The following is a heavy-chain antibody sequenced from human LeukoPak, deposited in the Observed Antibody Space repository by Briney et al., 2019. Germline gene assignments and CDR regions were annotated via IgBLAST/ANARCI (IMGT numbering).Heavy chain of an antibody. V-gene: IGHV1-8*01. Sequence: GASVKASCKASGYSFSSYDIGWVRQATGQGLEWMGWMNPNTGKTGCAEKFQGRVTMTKNSSTSSTAYMELRGLRSEDTAVYYCARRGRASGRYSYGMDVWGQGTTVTVFS. J-gene: IGHJ6*02. CDR1: GYSFSSYD. CDR2: MNPNTGKT. CDR3: ARRGRASGRYSYGMDV. D-gene: IGHD3-10*01.